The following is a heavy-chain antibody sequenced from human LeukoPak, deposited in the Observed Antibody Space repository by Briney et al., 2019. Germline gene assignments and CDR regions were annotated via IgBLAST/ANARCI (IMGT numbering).Heavy chain of an antibody. Sequence: ASVKVSCKASGYTFTSYDINWVRQATGQGLEWMGWMNPNSGNTDYAQKFQGRVTITRNTSISTAYMELSSLRSEDTAVYYCATYCSSTSCPYNWFDPWGQGTLVTVSS. CDR3: ATYCSSTSCPYNWFDP. J-gene: IGHJ5*02. CDR1: GYTFTSYD. D-gene: IGHD2-2*01. V-gene: IGHV1-8*03. CDR2: MNPNSGNT.